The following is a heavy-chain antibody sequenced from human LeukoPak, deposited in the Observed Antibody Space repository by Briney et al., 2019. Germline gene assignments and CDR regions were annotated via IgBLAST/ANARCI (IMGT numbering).Heavy chain of an antibody. CDR1: GGSVSSNNYY. CDR2: IYYSGST. J-gene: IGHJ4*02. CDR3: VRPNYYDNSGYMAFDS. V-gene: IGHV4-39*01. Sequence: SETLSLTCTVSGGSVSSNNYYWGWIRQPPGKGLEWIGTIYYSGSTYYNPSLKSRLIISVDTSKSQFSLKLSSVTAADTAVYYCVRPNYYDNSGYMAFDSWGQGTLVTVSS. D-gene: IGHD3-22*01.